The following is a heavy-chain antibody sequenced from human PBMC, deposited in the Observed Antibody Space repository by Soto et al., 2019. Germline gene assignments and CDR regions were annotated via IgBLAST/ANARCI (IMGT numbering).Heavy chain of an antibody. V-gene: IGHV1-18*01. CDR1: GYTFTSYG. Sequence: ASVKVSCKASGYTFTSYGISWVRQAPGQGLEWMGWISAYNGNTNYAQKLQGRVTMNTDTSTSTAYMELRSLRSDDTAVYYCARTVQLERRYYYYGMDVWGQGTTVT. CDR2: ISAYNGNT. J-gene: IGHJ6*02. D-gene: IGHD1-1*01. CDR3: ARTVQLERRYYYYGMDV.